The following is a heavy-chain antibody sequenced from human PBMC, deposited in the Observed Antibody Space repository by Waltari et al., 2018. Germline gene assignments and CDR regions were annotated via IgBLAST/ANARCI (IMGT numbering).Heavy chain of an antibody. CDR1: GGSISSGSYY. CDR2: IYPSGST. CDR3: ARDRHGYNYGHYYYGMDV. D-gene: IGHD5-12*01. J-gene: IGHJ6*02. V-gene: IGHV4-61*09. Sequence: QVQLQESGPGLVKPSQTLSLTCTVSGGSISSGSYYWSWIRQPAGKGLAWIGYIYPSGSTNYNPSLKSRINRSGDTSKNQFSLKLSSVTAADTAVYYCARDRHGYNYGHYYYGMDVWGQGTTVTVSS.